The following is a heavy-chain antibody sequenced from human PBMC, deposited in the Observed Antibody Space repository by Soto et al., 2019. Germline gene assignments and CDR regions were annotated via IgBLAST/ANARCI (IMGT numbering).Heavy chain of an antibody. J-gene: IGHJ5*02. CDR2: ISSSGSTI. V-gene: IGHV3-11*01. CDR1: GFTFSDYY. CDR3: TTDNDYSKVVP. Sequence: GGSLRLSCAASGFTFSDYYMSWIRQAPGKGLEWVSYISSSGSTIYYADSVKGRFTISRDNAKNSLYLQMNSLKTEDTAVYYCTTDNDYSKVVPWGQGTLVTVSS. D-gene: IGHD4-4*01.